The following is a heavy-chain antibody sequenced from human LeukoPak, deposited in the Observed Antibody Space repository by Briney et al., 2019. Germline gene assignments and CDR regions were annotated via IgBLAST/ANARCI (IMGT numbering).Heavy chain of an antibody. CDR3: ARGSYGGNSGRHGGAFDI. D-gene: IGHD4-23*01. Sequence: GESLKISFQGSGYSFTSYWIGWVRPMPGKGLEWMGIIYPGDSDTRYSPSFQGQVTISADKSISTAYLQWSSLKASDTAMYYCARGSYGGNSGRHGGAFDIWGQGTMVTVSS. V-gene: IGHV5-51*01. CDR2: IYPGDSDT. CDR1: GYSFTSYW. J-gene: IGHJ3*02.